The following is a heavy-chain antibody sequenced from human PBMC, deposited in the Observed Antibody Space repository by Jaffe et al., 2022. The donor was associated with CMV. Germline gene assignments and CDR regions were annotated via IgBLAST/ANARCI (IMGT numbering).Heavy chain of an antibody. D-gene: IGHD2-2*01. J-gene: IGHJ5*02. CDR3: ASWPYCSSTSCYGWFDP. CDR2: IYYSGST. Sequence: QLQLQESGPGLVKPSETLSLTCTVSGGSISSSSYYWGWIRQPPGKGLEWIGSIYYSGSTYYNPSLKSRVTISVDTSKNQFSLKLSSVTAADTAVYYCASWPYCSSTSCYGWFDPWGQGTLVTVSS. V-gene: IGHV4-39*01. CDR1: GGSISSSSYY.